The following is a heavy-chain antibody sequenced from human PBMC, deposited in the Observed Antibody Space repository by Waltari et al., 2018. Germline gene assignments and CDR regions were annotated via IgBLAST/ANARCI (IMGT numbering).Heavy chain of an antibody. CDR3: ARDYGGLWYFDL. J-gene: IGHJ2*01. V-gene: IGHV4-31*03. Sequence: QVQLQESGPGLLTPSQTLSLPCTVPGGSISRGGYYWRWLRQHPGKGLEWIGYIYHSGSTYDNPSLKSRVTISVDRSKNQFSLKLSSVTAADTAVYYCARDYGGLWYFDLWGRGTLVTVSS. CDR1: GGSISRGGYY. CDR2: IYHSGST. D-gene: IGHD4-17*01.